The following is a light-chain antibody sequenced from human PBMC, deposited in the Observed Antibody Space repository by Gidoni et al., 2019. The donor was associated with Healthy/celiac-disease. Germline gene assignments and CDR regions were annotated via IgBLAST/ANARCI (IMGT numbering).Light chain of an antibody. CDR1: QSISSY. CDR2: AAS. J-gene: IGKJ1*01. CDR3: QQSYSTPRT. V-gene: IGKV1-39*01. Sequence: IHMTHSPSSLSASVGDRVTITCRASQSISSYLNWYQQKPGKPPKLLIYAASSLQSGVPSRFSGSGSGTDFTLTISSLQPEDFATYYCQQSYSTPRTFGQGTKVEIK.